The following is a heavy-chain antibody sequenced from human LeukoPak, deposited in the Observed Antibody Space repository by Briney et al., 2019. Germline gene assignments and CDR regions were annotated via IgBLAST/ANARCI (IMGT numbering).Heavy chain of an antibody. CDR1: GFTFSSYS. J-gene: IGHJ4*02. Sequence: GGSLRLSCAASGFTFSSYSMNWVRQAPGKGLEWVSSISSSSSYIYYADSVKGRFTISRDNAKNSLYLQMNSLRAEDTAVYYCAREGAPSDSSGYYYAEVDYWGQGTLVTVSS. V-gene: IGHV3-21*01. CDR2: ISSSSSYI. D-gene: IGHD3-22*01. CDR3: AREGAPSDSSGYYYAEVDY.